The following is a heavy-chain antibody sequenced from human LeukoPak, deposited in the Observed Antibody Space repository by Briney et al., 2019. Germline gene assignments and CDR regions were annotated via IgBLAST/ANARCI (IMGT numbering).Heavy chain of an antibody. Sequence: SETLSLTCTVSGGSISSYYWSWIRQPAGKGLEWIGRIYTSGSTNYNPSLKSRVTMSVDTSKNQFSLKLSSVTAADTAVYYCARWGKVYYYGSGLNNWFDPWGQGTLVTVSS. CDR3: ARWGKVYYYGSGLNNWFDP. CDR1: GGSISSYY. V-gene: IGHV4-4*07. CDR2: IYTSGST. J-gene: IGHJ5*02. D-gene: IGHD3-10*01.